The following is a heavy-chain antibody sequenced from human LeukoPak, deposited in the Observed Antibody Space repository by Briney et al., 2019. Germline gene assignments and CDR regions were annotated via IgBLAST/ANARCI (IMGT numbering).Heavy chain of an antibody. J-gene: IGHJ5*02. CDR1: GGSISNYY. CDR3: AGESGSGSWFDP. Sequence: LGTLSLTCTVSGGSISNYYWGWIRQPAGRGLEWVGRIYTSGSTPYNPSLKSRVTLSVDTSKTPFSLKLSSVTAADPGLCYWAGESGSGSWFDPWGQGTLVTVSS. V-gene: IGHV4-4*07. CDR2: IYTSGST. D-gene: IGHD3-10*01.